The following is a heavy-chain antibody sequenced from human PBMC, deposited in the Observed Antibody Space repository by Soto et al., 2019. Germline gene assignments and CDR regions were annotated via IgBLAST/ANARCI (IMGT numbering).Heavy chain of an antibody. V-gene: IGHV3-23*01. J-gene: IGHJ4*02. Sequence: PVGSLRLSCAASGFSFGRYALSWVRQAPGKGLEWVSTISGSDGKTFYADSVKGRFSISRDTSQSTLYLQMNSLRADDTAMYYCARWSYLDYWGQGTRVTVSS. CDR3: ARWSYLDY. D-gene: IGHD3-3*01. CDR1: GFSFGRYA. CDR2: ISGSDGKT.